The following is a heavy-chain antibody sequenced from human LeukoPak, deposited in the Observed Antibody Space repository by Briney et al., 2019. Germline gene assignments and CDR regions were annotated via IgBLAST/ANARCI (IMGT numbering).Heavy chain of an antibody. D-gene: IGHD5-12*01. CDR1: GYTFTSYG. J-gene: IGHJ4*02. V-gene: IGHV1-18*01. CDR2: ISAYNGNT. CDR3: AKDRGYSGYDSGIDY. Sequence: ASVKVSCKASGYTFTSYGISWVRQAPGQGLEWMGWISAYNGNTNYAQKLQGRVTMTTDTSTSTAYMELRSLRSDDTAVYYCAKDRGYSGYDSGIDYWGQGTLVTVSS.